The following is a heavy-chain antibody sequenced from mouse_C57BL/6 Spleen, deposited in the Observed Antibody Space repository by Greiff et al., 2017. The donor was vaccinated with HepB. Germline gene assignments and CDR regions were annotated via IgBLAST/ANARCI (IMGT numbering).Heavy chain of an antibody. D-gene: IGHD1-1*01. Sequence: QVQLQQSGPELVKPGASVKISCKASGYAFSSSWMNWVKQRPGKGLEWIGRIYPGDGDTNYNGKFKGKATLTADKSSSTAYMQLSSLTSEDSAVYFCASGGSNLAWFAYWGQGTLVTVSA. CDR3: ASGGSNLAWFAY. V-gene: IGHV1-82*01. J-gene: IGHJ3*01. CDR2: IYPGDGDT. CDR1: GYAFSSSW.